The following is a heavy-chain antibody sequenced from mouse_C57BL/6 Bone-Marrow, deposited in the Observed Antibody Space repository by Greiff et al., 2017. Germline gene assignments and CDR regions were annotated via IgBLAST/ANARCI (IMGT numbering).Heavy chain of an antibody. CDR2: IDPANGDT. D-gene: IGHD1-1*01. CDR3: ATSGYYVSDWYFDD. Sequence: VQLQQSGAELVRPGASVKLSCTASGFNIKDDYMHWVKQRPEPGLEWIGWIDPANGDTEYATKFQGKATITADTSSNTAYLQLSSLTSADTAVYYCATSGYYVSDWYFDDWGKGTTVTVSS. CDR1: GFNIKDDY. J-gene: IGHJ1*03. V-gene: IGHV14-4*01.